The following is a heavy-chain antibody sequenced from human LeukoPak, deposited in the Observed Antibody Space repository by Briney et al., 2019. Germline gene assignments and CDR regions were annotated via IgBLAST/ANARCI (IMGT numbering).Heavy chain of an antibody. CDR1: GYTFTGYY. V-gene: IGHV1-2*02. CDR3: ARDFVPPLRNEVTTWGHFDAFDI. J-gene: IGHJ3*02. CDR2: INPNSGGT. D-gene: IGHD4-17*01. Sequence: GASVKVSCKASGYTFTGYYMHWVRQAPGQGLQWMGWINPNSGGTYYAQKFQGRVTMTRDTSISTAYMELSRLRSDDTAVYYCARDFVPPLRNEVTTWGHFDAFDIWGQGTMVTVSS.